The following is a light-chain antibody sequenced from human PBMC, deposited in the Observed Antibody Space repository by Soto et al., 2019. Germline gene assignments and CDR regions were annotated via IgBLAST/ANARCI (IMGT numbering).Light chain of an antibody. CDR2: KAS. CDR1: QTISSW. Sequence: DIQMTQSTSTLSGSFGDRVTITCRASQTISSWLAWYQQKPGKAPKLLIYKASTLKSGVPSRFSGSVSGTEFTLTISSLQTDDFATYYCQHYNSYSEAFGQGTKVDIK. J-gene: IGKJ1*01. CDR3: QHYNSYSEA. V-gene: IGKV1-5*03.